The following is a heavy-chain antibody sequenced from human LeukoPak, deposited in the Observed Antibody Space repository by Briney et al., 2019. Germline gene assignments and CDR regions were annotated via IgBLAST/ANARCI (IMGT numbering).Heavy chain of an antibody. CDR2: ISSSSSYI. CDR1: GFTFSSYS. J-gene: IGHJ4*02. V-gene: IGHV3-21*01. CDR3: ARVLHCSSTSCYLPPFDY. D-gene: IGHD2-2*01. Sequence: GGSLRLSYAASGFTFSSYSMNWVRQAPGKGLEWVSSISSSSSYIYYADSVKGRFTISRDNAKNSLYLQMNSLRAEDTAVYYCARVLHCSSTSCYLPPFDYWGQGTLVTVSS.